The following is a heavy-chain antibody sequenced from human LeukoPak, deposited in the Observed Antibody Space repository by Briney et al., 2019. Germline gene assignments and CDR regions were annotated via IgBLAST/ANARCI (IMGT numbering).Heavy chain of an antibody. CDR1: GFTFSSYA. CDR3: AKDGYDFWSGYYRTHFDY. D-gene: IGHD3-3*01. Sequence: QPGGSLRLSCAASGFTFSSYAMSWVRQAPGKGLEWVSAISGSGGSTYYADSVKGRFTISRDNSKNTLYLQMNSLRAEDTAVYYCAKDGYDFWSGYYRTHFDYWGQGTLVTVSS. V-gene: IGHV3-23*01. J-gene: IGHJ4*02. CDR2: ISGSGGST.